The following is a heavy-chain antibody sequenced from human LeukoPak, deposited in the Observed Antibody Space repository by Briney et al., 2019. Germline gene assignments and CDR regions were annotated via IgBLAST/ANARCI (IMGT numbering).Heavy chain of an antibody. D-gene: IGHD4-11*01. CDR1: GGSISSSSYY. CDR3: ARTLYSNYPDAFDI. Sequence: SETLSLTCTVSGGSISSSSYYWGCIRQPPGKGLEWIGSIYYSGSTYYNPSLKSRVTISVDTSKNQFSLKLSSVTAADTAVYYCARTLYSNYPDAFDIWGQGTMVTVSS. V-gene: IGHV4-39*01. J-gene: IGHJ3*02. CDR2: IYYSGST.